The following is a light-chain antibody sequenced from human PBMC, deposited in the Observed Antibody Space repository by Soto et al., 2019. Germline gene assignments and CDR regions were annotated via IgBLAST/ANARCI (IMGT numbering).Light chain of an antibody. CDR1: QSVSSSY. V-gene: IGKV3-20*01. CDR2: GAS. J-gene: IGKJ4*01. CDR3: QQYGSSPELT. Sequence: EIVLTQSPGTLSLSPGARATLSCRASQSVSSSYLAWYQQKPGQAPRLLIYGASSRATGIPDRFSDSGSGTDFTLTISRLEPEDFAVYYCQQYGSSPELTFGGGTKVEIK.